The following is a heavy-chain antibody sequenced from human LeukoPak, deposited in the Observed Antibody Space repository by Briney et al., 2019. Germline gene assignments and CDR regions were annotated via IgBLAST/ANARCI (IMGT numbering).Heavy chain of an antibody. CDR2: IWYDGSNK. Sequence: GGSLRLSCAASGFTFSSYGMHWVRQAPGKGLEWVAVIWYDGSNKNYVDSVKGRFTISRDNSKNTLYLQMNSLRAEDTAVYYCARDRDYYETTARYDYFDYWGQGTLVTVSS. J-gene: IGHJ4*02. D-gene: IGHD3-22*01. CDR3: ARDRDYYETTARYDYFDY. V-gene: IGHV3-33*01. CDR1: GFTFSSYG.